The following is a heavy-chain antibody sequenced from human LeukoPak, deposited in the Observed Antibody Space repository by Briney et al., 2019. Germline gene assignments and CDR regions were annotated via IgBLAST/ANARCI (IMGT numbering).Heavy chain of an antibody. CDR2: IYTSGST. Sequence: SETLSLTCTVSGGSISSYYWGWIRQPAGKGLEWIGRIYTSGSTNYNPSLKSRVTMSVDTSKNQFSLKLSSVTAADTAVYYCARDQGIRKGNYYYYYMDVWGKGTTVTVSS. CDR1: GGSISSYY. D-gene: IGHD6-13*01. V-gene: IGHV4-4*07. CDR3: ARDQGIRKGNYYYYYMDV. J-gene: IGHJ6*03.